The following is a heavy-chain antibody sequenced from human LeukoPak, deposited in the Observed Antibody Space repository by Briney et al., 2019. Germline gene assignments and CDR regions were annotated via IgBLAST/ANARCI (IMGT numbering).Heavy chain of an antibody. CDR1: GLTFSSYS. CDR2: ISSSSSYI. V-gene: IGHV3-21*01. CDR3: AREKGTLIRAMAFEM. Sequence: GGSLRLSCAASGLTFSSYSMNWVRQAPGKGLEWVSSISSSSSYIYYADSVKGRFTISRDNAKNSLYLQINSLRAEDTAVYYCAREKGTLIRAMAFEMWGQGTMVTVSS. J-gene: IGHJ3*02. D-gene: IGHD3-10*01.